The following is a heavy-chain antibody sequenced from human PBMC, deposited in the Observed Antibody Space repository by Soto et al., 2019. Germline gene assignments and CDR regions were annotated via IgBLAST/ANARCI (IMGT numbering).Heavy chain of an antibody. CDR2: IWLDGGTK. J-gene: IGHJ4*02. CDR1: GFIFSTYG. CDR3: VRTSGPFDY. Sequence: GXSLRLSCVASGFIFSTYGLHWFRQAPVNGLELVAVIWLDGGTKYFADSVKGRFTISRDNSKNTLYLQMNSLRFEATAVYNCVRTSGPFDYWGKETLVTVSS. D-gene: IGHD2-8*02. V-gene: IGHV3-33*01.